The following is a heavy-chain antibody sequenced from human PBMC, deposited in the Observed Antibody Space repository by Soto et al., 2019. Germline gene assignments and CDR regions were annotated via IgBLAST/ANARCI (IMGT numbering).Heavy chain of an antibody. D-gene: IGHD4-17*01. CDR1: GGSISSYY. CDR3: ARDRGTTVVTPSEGRQGHYYYGMDV. CDR2: IYYSGST. V-gene: IGHV4-59*01. J-gene: IGHJ6*02. Sequence: QVQLQESGPGLVKTSETLSLTCTVSGGSISSYYWSWIRQPPGKGLEWIGYIYYSGSTNYNPSLKSRVTISVDTSKNQCSLKLSSVTAADTAVYYCARDRGTTVVTPSEGRQGHYYYGMDVWGQGSTVTVSS.